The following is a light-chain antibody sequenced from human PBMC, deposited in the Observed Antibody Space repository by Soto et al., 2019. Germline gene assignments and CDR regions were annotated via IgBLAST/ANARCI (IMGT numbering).Light chain of an antibody. CDR2: GVS. CDR1: QSVSSNY. CDR3: QQYGSSPLT. J-gene: IGKJ4*01. V-gene: IGKV3-20*01. Sequence: EIGLTQSPGTLSLSPGERATLSCRASQSVSSNYLAWYQQKPGQAPRLLIYGVSSRATGIPDRFSGSGSGTDFTLTISRLEPEDFAVYYCQQYGSSPLTFGGGTKV.